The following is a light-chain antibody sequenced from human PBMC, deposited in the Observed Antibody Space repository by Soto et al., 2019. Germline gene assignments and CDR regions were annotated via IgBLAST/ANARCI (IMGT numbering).Light chain of an antibody. J-gene: IGKJ1*01. V-gene: IGKV1-39*01. CDR2: AAS. CDR1: QSISSY. Sequence: DIQMTQSPSSLSASVGDRVTITCRASQSISSYLNWYQQKPGKAPKLLIYAASSLQSGVPSRFSGSGSGTDFTLTISSLQPEDFATYYCQQSYSTPFMQIGWTFGQGTKVEIK. CDR3: QQSYSTPFMQIGWT.